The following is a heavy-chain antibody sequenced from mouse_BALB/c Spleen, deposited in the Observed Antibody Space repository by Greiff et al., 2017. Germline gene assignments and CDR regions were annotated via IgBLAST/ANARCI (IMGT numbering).Heavy chain of an antibody. D-gene: IGHD2-10*02. J-gene: IGHJ4*01. CDR2: ISSGGGST. V-gene: IGHV5-12-1*01. CDR1: GFAFSSYD. Sequence: EVKLMESGGGLVKPGGSLKLSCAASGFAFSSYDMSWVRQTPEKRLEWVAYISSGGGSTYYPDTVKGRFTISRDNAKNTLYLQMSSLKSEDTAMYYCARKYGNYHYAMDYWGQGTSVTVSS. CDR3: ARKYGNYHYAMDY.